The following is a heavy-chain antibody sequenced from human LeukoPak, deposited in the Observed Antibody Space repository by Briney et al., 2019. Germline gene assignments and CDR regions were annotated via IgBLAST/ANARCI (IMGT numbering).Heavy chain of an antibody. V-gene: IGHV1-46*01. CDR1: GYTFTIFH. Sequence: GASVKVSCKASGYTFTIFHIHWVRQAPGQGLEWMGMINPSDGSTSYAQKFQGRVTMTSDRSTSTVAMDLSSLRSDDTAVCYCARESTFRLLRNVSDIWGQGTIVTVSS. J-gene: IGHJ3*02. CDR2: INPSDGST. D-gene: IGHD5-12*01. CDR3: ARESTFRLLRNVSDI.